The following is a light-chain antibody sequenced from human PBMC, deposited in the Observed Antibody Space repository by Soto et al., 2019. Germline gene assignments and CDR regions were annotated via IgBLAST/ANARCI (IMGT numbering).Light chain of an antibody. V-gene: IGKV4-1*01. CDR2: WAS. CDR3: QQYYSTPQS. Sequence: DIVMTQSPDSLAVSLGERATINCKSSQSVLYSSNNKNYLAWYQQKPRQPPKLLIYWASTRESGVPDRFSGSGSGTDFTLTISSLQAEDVGVYYCQQYYSTPQSFGGGTKVEIK. CDR1: QSVLYSSNNKNY. J-gene: IGKJ4*01.